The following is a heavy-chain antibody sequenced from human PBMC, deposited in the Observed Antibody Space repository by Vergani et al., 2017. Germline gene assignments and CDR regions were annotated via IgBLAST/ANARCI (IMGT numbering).Heavy chain of an antibody. CDR1: GGTFNSYT. CDR2: VIPLFGTT. J-gene: IGHJ6*02. CDR3: ARGDSSGYYGMDV. D-gene: IGHD3-22*01. Sequence: QVQLVQSGAEVKKPGSSVKVSCKASGGTFNSYTIGWVRQAPGQGLEWMGRVIPLFGTTNYAQKFQGRVTITADESTSTAYMELSSLRSEDTAVYYCARGDSSGYYGMDVWGQGTTVTVSS. V-gene: IGHV1-69*08.